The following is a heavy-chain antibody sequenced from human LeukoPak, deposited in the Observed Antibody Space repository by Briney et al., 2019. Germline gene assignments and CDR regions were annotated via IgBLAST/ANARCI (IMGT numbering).Heavy chain of an antibody. J-gene: IGHJ2*01. CDR1: GFTFNTYA. CDR3: AKDPTMAGYFDV. D-gene: IGHD2-8*01. Sequence: HPGGSLRLSCAASGFTFNTYAMHWVRQAPGEGLQWVSLLSSSGATTYYADSVKGRFTISRDNSKNTLYLQMNSLRADDTAVYYCAKDPTMAGYFDVWGRGTLVTVSS. CDR2: LSSSGATT. V-gene: IGHV3-23*01.